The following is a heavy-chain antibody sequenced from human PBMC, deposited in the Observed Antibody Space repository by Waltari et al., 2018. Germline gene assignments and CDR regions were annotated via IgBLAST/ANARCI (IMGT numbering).Heavy chain of an antibody. CDR3: ARISGLDSATPM. CDR1: GGSFSSYY. V-gene: IGHV4-34*01. J-gene: IGHJ3*01. CDR2: INHAGNS. D-gene: IGHD5-12*01. Sequence: QVQLQQWGAGLLKPSETLSLTCGVRGGSFSSYYWSWIRQSPGKGLEWIGEINHAGNSPYHPSFKSRGPMSMDTARNQFSLEVKSVIAADTAVYFCARISGLDSATPMWGLGTVVTVSS.